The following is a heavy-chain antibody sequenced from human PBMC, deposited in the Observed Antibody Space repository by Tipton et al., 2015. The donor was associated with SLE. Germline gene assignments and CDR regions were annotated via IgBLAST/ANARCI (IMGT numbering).Heavy chain of an antibody. CDR3: ARDEAGDTAVGSVGSYFDY. D-gene: IGHD3-10*01. J-gene: IGHJ4*02. Sequence: QSGAEVKKPGASVKVSCKASGYTFTTYGITWVRQAPGQGLEWMGWVSPYNNNRDYAQTFQGRVTLTTDTSTGAAYLELRSLRTDDTAVYYCARDEAGDTAVGSVGSYFDYWGQGTLVTVSS. CDR1: GYTFTTYG. CDR2: VSPYNNNR. V-gene: IGHV1-18*01.